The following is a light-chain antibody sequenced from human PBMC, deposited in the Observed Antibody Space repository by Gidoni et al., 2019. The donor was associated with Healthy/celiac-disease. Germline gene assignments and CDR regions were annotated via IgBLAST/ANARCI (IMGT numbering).Light chain of an antibody. Sequence: DIQMTQSPSSVSASVGDRVTITCRASQGINSWLAWYQQQPGKAPKLLIYAASSLQSGVPSRFSGSGSGTDFTLTISSLQPEDFATYYCQQANSFPRTFGQGTKVEIK. J-gene: IGKJ1*01. CDR1: QGINSW. V-gene: IGKV1-12*01. CDR3: QQANSFPRT. CDR2: AAS.